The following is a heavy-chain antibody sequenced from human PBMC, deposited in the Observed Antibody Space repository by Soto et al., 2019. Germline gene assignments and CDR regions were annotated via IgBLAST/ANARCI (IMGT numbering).Heavy chain of an antibody. CDR2: ISYDGTYK. Sequence: GGSLRLSCAASGFTFNNFAMHWVRQAPGKGLEWGAFISYDGTYKYYADSVRGRFTVYRDNSKSTRFLQMNSRKFEDTAVYVCANEVDVAFSSLQYGMDVWGQGTTVTVSS. J-gene: IGHJ6*02. CDR3: ANEVDVAFSSLQYGMDV. CDR1: GFTFNNFA. D-gene: IGHD5-12*01. V-gene: IGHV3-30*14.